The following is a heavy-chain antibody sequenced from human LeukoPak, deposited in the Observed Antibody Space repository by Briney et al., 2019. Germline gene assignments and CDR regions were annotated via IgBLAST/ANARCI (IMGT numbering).Heavy chain of an antibody. V-gene: IGHV1-2*04. J-gene: IGHJ4*02. D-gene: IGHD6-13*01. Sequence: ASVKVSCKASGYTFTGYHMHWVRQAPGQGLEWMGWINPNSGGTNYAQKFQGWVTMTRDTSISTAYMELSRLRSDDTAVYYCAREVSWSFDYWGQGTLVTVSS. CDR2: INPNSGGT. CDR1: GYTFTGYH. CDR3: AREVSWSFDY.